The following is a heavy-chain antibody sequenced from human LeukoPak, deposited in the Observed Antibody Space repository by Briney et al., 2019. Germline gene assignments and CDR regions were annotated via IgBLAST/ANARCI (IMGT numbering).Heavy chain of an antibody. CDR3: AKGVQIVYYYYYMDV. D-gene: IGHD3-16*02. V-gene: IGHV3-23*01. CDR2: ISGSGGST. Sequence: PGGSLRLPCAASGFTFSSYAMSWVRQAPGKGLEWVSAISGSGGSTYYADSVKGRFTISRDNSKNTLYLQMNSLRAEDTAVYYCAKGVQIVYYYYYMDVWGKGTTVTVSS. J-gene: IGHJ6*03. CDR1: GFTFSSYA.